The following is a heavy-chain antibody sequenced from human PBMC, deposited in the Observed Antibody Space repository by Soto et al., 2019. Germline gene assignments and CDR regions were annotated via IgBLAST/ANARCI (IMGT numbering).Heavy chain of an antibody. V-gene: IGHV1-2*04. CDR3: AIIMAHSDSFDI. D-gene: IGHD3-16*01. CDR2: INSNSGAT. CDR1: GYSFAGFY. J-gene: IGHJ3*02. Sequence: ASVKVSCKASGYSFAGFYIHWMRQAPGQGLEWVGSINSNSGATTYAQKFQDSVAMTRDTSVSTAYMDLNRLTSDDTAIYYCAIIMAHSDSFDIWGQGTMVTVSS.